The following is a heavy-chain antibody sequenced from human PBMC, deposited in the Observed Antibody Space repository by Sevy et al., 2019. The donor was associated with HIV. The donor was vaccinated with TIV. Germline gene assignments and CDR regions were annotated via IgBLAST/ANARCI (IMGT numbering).Heavy chain of an antibody. Sequence: SETLSLTCTVSGGSVSSGSYYWSWIRQPPGKGLEWIGYIYYSGGTNYNPSLKSRVTISVDTSKNQFSLKLSSVTAADTAVYYCARATGLAMVDYWGQGTLVTVSS. J-gene: IGHJ4*02. CDR3: ARATGLAMVDY. D-gene: IGHD2-8*02. CDR2: IYYSGGT. CDR1: GGSVSSGSYY. V-gene: IGHV4-61*01.